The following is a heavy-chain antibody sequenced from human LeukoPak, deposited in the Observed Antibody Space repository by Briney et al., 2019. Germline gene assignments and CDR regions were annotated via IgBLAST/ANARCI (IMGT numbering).Heavy chain of an antibody. V-gene: IGHV4-39*01. CDR3: ARFSSGSYPRFAFDI. Sequence: SETLSLTCTVSGGSISSSSYYWGWIRQPPGKGLEWTGSIYYSGSTYYNPSLKSRVTISVDTSKNQFSLKLSSVTAADTAVYYCARFSSGSYPRFAFDIWGQGTMVTVSS. J-gene: IGHJ3*02. CDR1: GGSISSSSYY. D-gene: IGHD1-26*01. CDR2: IYYSGST.